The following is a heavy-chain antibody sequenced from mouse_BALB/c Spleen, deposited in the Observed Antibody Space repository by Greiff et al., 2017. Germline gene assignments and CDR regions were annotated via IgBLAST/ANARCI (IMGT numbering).Heavy chain of an antibody. CDR1: GFTFSSYT. CDR3: TRDDGNYT. J-gene: IGHJ3*01. CDR2: ISSGGSYT. Sequence: EVQLVESGGGLVKPGGSLKLSCAASGFTFSSYTMSWVRQTPEKRLEWVATISSGGSYTYYPDSVKGRFTISRDNAKNTLYLQMSSLKSEDTAMYYCTRDDGNYTGGQGTLVTVSA. V-gene: IGHV5-6-4*01. D-gene: IGHD2-1*01.